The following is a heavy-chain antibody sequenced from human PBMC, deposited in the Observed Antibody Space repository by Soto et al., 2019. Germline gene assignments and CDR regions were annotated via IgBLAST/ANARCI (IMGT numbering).Heavy chain of an antibody. CDR3: ARALTLWFGELSQYYVDY. V-gene: IGHV4-31*03. J-gene: IGHJ4*02. Sequence: QVQLQESGPGLVKPSQTLSLTCTVSGGSISSGGYYWSWIRQHPGKGLEWIGYIYYSGSTYYNPSVKSRVTISVDTSKNQFSLKLSSVTAAETALYYCARALTLWFGELSQYYVDYWGQGTLVTVSS. CDR2: IYYSGST. D-gene: IGHD3-10*01. CDR1: GGSISSGGYY.